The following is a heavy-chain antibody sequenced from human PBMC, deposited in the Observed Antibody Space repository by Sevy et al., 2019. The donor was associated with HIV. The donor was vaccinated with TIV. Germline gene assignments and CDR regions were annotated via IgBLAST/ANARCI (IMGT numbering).Heavy chain of an antibody. Sequence: GGSLRLSCAASGFTFSSYAMHWVRQAPGKGLEWVAVISYDGSNKYYADSVKGRFTISRDNSKNTLYLQMNSLRAEDMAVYYCTHRLRWGSPSDAFDIWGQGTMVTVSS. D-gene: IGHD1-26*01. V-gene: IGHV3-30-3*01. J-gene: IGHJ3*02. CDR3: THRLRWGSPSDAFDI. CDR2: ISYDGSNK. CDR1: GFTFSSYA.